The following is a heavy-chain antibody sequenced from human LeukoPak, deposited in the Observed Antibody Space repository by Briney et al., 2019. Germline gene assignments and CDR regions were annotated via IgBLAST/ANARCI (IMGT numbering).Heavy chain of an antibody. J-gene: IGHJ4*02. CDR1: GGTFSSYA. Sequence: SVKVSCKASGGTFSSYAISWVRQAPGQGLEWMGRIIPIFGIANYAQKFQGRVTITADKSTSTAYMELSSLRSEDTAVYYCARAPDLYDSSGYLAYWGQGTLVTVPS. CDR2: IIPIFGIA. CDR3: ARAPDLYDSSGYLAY. V-gene: IGHV1-69*04. D-gene: IGHD3-22*01.